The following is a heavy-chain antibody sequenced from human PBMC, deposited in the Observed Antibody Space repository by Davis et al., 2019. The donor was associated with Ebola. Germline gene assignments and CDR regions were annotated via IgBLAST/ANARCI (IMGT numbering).Heavy chain of an antibody. D-gene: IGHD2-2*01. CDR3: ARDRATEYQLLWYYYYGMDV. CDR1: GFTFSSYA. J-gene: IGHJ6*02. CDR2: ISGSGGST. V-gene: IGHV3-23*01. Sequence: GESLKISCAASGFTFSSYAMSWVRQAPGKGLEWVSGISGSGGSTYYAASVKGRFTISRDNSKNTLYLQMNILRAEDTAVYYCARDRATEYQLLWYYYYGMDVWGQGTTVTVSS.